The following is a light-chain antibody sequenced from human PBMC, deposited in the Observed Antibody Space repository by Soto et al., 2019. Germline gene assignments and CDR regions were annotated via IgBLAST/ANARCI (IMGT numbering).Light chain of an antibody. CDR1: QSIHSH. CDR3: QQTYRTPLT. J-gene: IGKJ4*01. Sequence: DIQMTQSPSSLSASVGDRVTITCRASQSIHSHLNWYQQNPGKAPKLLIYFASTLQSGVPSRFSGSESGTDFTLTISNLQPEDFATYYCQQTYRTPLTFGGGTKVDIK. V-gene: IGKV1-39*01. CDR2: FAS.